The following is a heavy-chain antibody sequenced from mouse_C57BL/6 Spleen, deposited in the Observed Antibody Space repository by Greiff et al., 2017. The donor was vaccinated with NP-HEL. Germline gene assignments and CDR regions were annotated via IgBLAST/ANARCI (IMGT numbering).Heavy chain of an antibody. D-gene: IGHD1-1*02. J-gene: IGHJ2*01. CDR3: ARDGSWDRNYFDD. Sequence: QVQLQQSGAELVRPGTSVKVSCKASGYAFTNYLIEWVKQRPGQGLEWIGVINPGSGGTNYNEKFKGKATLTADKSSSTAYMQLSSLTSEDSAVYFCARDGSWDRNYFDDWGQGTTLTVSS. V-gene: IGHV1-54*01. CDR1: GYAFTNYL. CDR2: INPGSGGT.